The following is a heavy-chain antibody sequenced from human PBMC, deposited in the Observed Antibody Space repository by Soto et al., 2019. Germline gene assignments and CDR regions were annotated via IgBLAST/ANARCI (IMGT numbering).Heavy chain of an antibody. CDR3: ARRGCSGGSCYSSVGLNYYYYMDV. CDR2: IYYSGST. Sequence: SETLSLTCTVSGGSIGSYYWSWIRQPPGKGLEWIGYIYYSGSTNYNPSLKSRVTISVDTSKNQFSLKLSSVTAADTAVYYCARRGCSGGSCYSSVGLNYYYYMDVWGKGTTVTVSS. D-gene: IGHD2-15*01. CDR1: GGSIGSYY. J-gene: IGHJ6*03. V-gene: IGHV4-59*01.